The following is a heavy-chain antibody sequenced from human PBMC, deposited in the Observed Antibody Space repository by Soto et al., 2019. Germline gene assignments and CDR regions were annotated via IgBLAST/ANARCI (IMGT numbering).Heavy chain of an antibody. CDR3: AREVGRGSGSYYLDY. Sequence: GGSLRLSCASSGFTFSMYWMHWVRQAPGKGLLWVSRINGDGTDTTYADSVKGRFTISRDNAKNTVYLQMNGLRAEDTAVYYCAREVGRGSGSYYLDYWGQETLVTVSS. CDR2: INGDGTDT. V-gene: IGHV3-74*03. D-gene: IGHD3-16*01. CDR1: GFTFSMYW. J-gene: IGHJ4*02.